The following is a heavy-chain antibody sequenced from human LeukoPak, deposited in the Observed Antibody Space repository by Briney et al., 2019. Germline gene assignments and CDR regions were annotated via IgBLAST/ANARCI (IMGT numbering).Heavy chain of an antibody. CDR2: INPNSGGT. J-gene: IGHJ3*01. CDR3: ARDARGDDGYDF. CDR1: GYTFIDNY. V-gene: IGHV1-2*02. Sequence: ASVKVSCKASGYTFIDNYIHWVRQAPGQGLEWMGWINPNSGGTNYAQKFQGRVTMTSDTSLSTVYLDLSRLTSDDTAVYYCARDARGDDGYDFWGQGTMVTVSP.